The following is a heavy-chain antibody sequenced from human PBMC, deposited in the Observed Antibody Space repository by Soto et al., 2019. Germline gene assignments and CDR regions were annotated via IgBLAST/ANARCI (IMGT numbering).Heavy chain of an antibody. V-gene: IGHV4-31*03. J-gene: IGHJ4*02. D-gene: IGHD4-17*01. CDR1: GGSISSGGYY. Sequence: SETLSLTCTVSGGSISSGGYYWSWIRQHPGKGLEWIGYIYYSGSTYYNPSLKSRVTISVDTSKNQFSLKLSSVTAADTAVYYCARGGATYGDYVLDYWGQGTLVTVSS. CDR3: ARGGATYGDYVLDY. CDR2: IYYSGST.